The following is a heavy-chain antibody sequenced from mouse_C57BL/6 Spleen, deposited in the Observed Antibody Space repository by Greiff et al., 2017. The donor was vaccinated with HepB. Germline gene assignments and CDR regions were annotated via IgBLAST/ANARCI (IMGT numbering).Heavy chain of an antibody. V-gene: IGHV1-53*01. D-gene: IGHD1-1*01. CDR3: AREGEIYYYGSSYAMDY. CDR1: GYTFTSYW. CDR2: INPSNGGT. J-gene: IGHJ4*01. Sequence: QVQLQQSGTELVKPGASVKLSCKASGYTFTSYWMHWVKQRPGQGLEWIGNINPSNGGTNYNEKFKSKATLTVDKSSSTAYMQLSSLTSEDSAVYYGAREGEIYYYGSSYAMDYWGQGTSVTVSS.